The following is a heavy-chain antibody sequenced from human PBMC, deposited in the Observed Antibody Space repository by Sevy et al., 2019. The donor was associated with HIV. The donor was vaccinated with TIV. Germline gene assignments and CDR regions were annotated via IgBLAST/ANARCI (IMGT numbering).Heavy chain of an antibody. J-gene: IGHJ5*02. CDR1: GYTLTESS. D-gene: IGHD2-2*01. V-gene: IGHV1-24*01. CDR2: SDPEDGKT. Sequence: ASVKVSCKVSGYTLTESSIHWVRQAPGKGLEWMGGSDPEDGKTIYAQNFQGRGTMTEDISTDTVYMELSSLRSEDTAVYYCATITHCSDIRCYWFDPWGQGTLVTVSS. CDR3: ATITHCSDIRCYWFDP.